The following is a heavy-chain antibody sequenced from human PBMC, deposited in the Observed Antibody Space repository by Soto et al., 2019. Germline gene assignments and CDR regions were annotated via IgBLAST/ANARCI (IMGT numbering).Heavy chain of an antibody. CDR2: ISYDGYNA. J-gene: IGHJ4*02. CDR3: ERDGGFSYGFDYYFDY. CDR1: GFDFSTHV. Sequence: GGSLRLSCAASGFDFSTHVVHWVRQAPGQGLEWVAVISYDGYNAYYADSVKGRFTISKDNSRNTLFLQMDNLRSDDTAVYFCERDGGFSYGFDYYFDYWGQGTLVTVSS. V-gene: IGHV3-30-3*01. D-gene: IGHD5-18*01.